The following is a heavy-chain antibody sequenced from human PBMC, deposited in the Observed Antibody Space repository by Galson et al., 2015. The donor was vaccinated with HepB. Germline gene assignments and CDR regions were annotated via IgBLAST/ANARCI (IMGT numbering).Heavy chain of an antibody. D-gene: IGHD3-9*01. CDR2: IYWDDDK. J-gene: IGHJ5*02. Sequence: PALVKPTQTLTLTCTFSGFSLSTSGVGVGWIRQPPGKALEWLALIYWDDDKRYRPSLKSRLTITKDTSKNQVVLTMTNVDPVDTATYYCAHSGDFDPSIMERAYWFDPWGQGTLVTVSS. CDR1: GFSLSTSGVG. CDR3: AHSGDFDPSIMERAYWFDP. V-gene: IGHV2-5*02.